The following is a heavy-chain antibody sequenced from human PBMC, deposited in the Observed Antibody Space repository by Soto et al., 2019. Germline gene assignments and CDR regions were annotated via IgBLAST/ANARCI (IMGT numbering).Heavy chain of an antibody. CDR2: ISVYSGNR. D-gene: IGHD1-1*01. V-gene: IGHV1-18*04. CDR1: GYTFNSYG. J-gene: IGHJ4*02. Sequence: QVQLVQSGAEVKKPGASVKVSCKASGYTFNSYGVSWVRQATGQGLEWMGWISVYSGNRNYAQRFQGRVTLTTDTSTSTAYMELRSLRSDDTAVYYCARADEMATTGYYVDYWGQGTLVTVSS. CDR3: ARADEMATTGYYVDY.